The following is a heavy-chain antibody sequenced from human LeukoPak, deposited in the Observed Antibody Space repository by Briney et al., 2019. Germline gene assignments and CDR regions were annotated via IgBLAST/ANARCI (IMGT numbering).Heavy chain of an antibody. CDR3: ARVRATGWLQLADAFDI. Sequence: SETLSLTCAVYGGSFSGYYWSWIRQPPGKGLEWIGEINHSGSTNYNPSLKSRVTISVDTSKNQFSLKLSSVTAADTAVYYCARVRATGWLQLADAFDIWGQGTMVTVSS. CDR2: INHSGST. V-gene: IGHV4-34*01. CDR1: GGSFSGYY. D-gene: IGHD5-24*01. J-gene: IGHJ3*02.